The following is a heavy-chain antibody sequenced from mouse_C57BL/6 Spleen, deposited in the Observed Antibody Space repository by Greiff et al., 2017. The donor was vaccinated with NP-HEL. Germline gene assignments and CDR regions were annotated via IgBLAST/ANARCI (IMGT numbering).Heavy chain of an antibody. V-gene: IGHV5-4*01. CDR1: GFTFSSYA. D-gene: IGHD1-1*01. Sequence: EVQRVESGGGLVKPGGSLKLSCAASGFTFSSYAMSWVRQTPEKRLEWVATISDGGSYTYYPDNVKGRFTISRDNAKNNLYLQMSHLKSEDTAMYYCARDPDCYGSSYLDYWGQGTTLTVSS. CDR3: ARDPDCYGSSYLDY. J-gene: IGHJ2*01. CDR2: ISDGGSYT.